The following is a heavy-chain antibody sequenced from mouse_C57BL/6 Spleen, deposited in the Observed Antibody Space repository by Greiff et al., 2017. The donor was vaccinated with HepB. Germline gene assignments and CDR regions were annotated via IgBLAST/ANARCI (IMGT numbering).Heavy chain of an antibody. D-gene: IGHD2-4*01. CDR1: GFTFSDYG. Sequence: EVKLMESGGGLVKPGGSLKLSCAASGFTFSDYGMHWVRQAPEKGLEWVAYISSGSSTIYYADTVKGRFTISRDNAKNTLFLQMTSLRSEDTAMYYCVDYDGFAYWGQGTLVTVPA. J-gene: IGHJ3*01. V-gene: IGHV5-17*01. CDR3: VDYDGFAY. CDR2: ISSGSSTI.